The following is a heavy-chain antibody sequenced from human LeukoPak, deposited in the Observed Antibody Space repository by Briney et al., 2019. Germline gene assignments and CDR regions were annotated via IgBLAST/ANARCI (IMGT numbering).Heavy chain of an antibody. V-gene: IGHV4-38-2*02. CDR2: IYHSGST. CDR3: ASGNYNWNYDY. D-gene: IGHD1-7*01. J-gene: IGHJ4*02. Sequence: SETLSLTCTVSGYSISSGYYWGWIRQPPGKGLEWIGSIYHSGSTYYNPSLASRVTISVDTSKNQFSLKLSSVTAADTAVYYCASGNYNWNYDYWGQGTLVTVSS. CDR1: GYSISSGYY.